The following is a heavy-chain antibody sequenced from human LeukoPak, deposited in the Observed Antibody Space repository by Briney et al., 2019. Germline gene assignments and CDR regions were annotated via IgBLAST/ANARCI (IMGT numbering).Heavy chain of an antibody. V-gene: IGHV3-30*02. CDR1: GFTFSSYG. D-gene: IGHD2-8*01. CDR3: ARPYCTNGGCYFDY. CDR2: IRYDGSNK. Sequence: GGSLRLFCAASGFTFSSYGMHWVRQAPGKGLEWVAFIRYDGSNKYYADSVEGRFTISRDNSKNTLYLQMNSLRAEDTAVYCCARPYCTNGGCYFDYWGQGTLVTVSS. J-gene: IGHJ4*02.